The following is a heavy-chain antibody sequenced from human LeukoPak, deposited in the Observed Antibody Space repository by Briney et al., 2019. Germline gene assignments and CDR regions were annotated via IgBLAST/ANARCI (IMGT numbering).Heavy chain of an antibody. CDR2: ISGSGGST. J-gene: IGHJ6*03. CDR3: AKDPRITKNYYYYYYMDV. V-gene: IGHV3-23*01. D-gene: IGHD3-3*01. CDR1: GFTYSNYA. Sequence: GGSLRLSCAASGFTYSNYAMSWVRQAPGKRLEWVSAISGSGGSTNYVDSVKGRFTISRDNSKNTLYLQMNSLRVEDTALYYCAKDPRITKNYYYYYYMDVWGKGTTVTVSS.